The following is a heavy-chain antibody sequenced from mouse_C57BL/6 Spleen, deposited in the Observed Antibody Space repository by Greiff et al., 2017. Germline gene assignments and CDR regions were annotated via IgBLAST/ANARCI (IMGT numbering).Heavy chain of an antibody. CDR1: EYEFPYHD. D-gene: IGHD2-5*01. CDR2: INSDGGST. V-gene: IGHV5-2*03. Sequence: EVKVEESGGGLVQPGESLKLSCESNEYEFPYHDMSWVRKTPEKRLELVAAINSDGGSTYYPDTMEKRFIISRDKTKKTLYLQMSSLRSEDTALYYCAGHYSNYGGGFAYWGQVTLVTVSA. J-gene: IGHJ3*01. CDR3: AGHYSNYGGGFAY.